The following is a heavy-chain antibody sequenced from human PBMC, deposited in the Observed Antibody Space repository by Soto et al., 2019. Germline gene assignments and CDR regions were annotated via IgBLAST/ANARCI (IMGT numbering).Heavy chain of an antibody. CDR3: ARGSGYCSGGSCYWGGNYFDY. CDR1: GGSISSGGYY. CDR2: IYYSGST. Sequence: SETLSLTCTVSGGSISSGGYYWSWIRQHPGKGLEWIGYIYYSGSTYYNPSLKSRVTISVDTSKNQFSLKLSSVTAADTAVYYCARGSGYCSGGSCYWGGNYFDYWGQGTLVTVSS. D-gene: IGHD2-15*01. V-gene: IGHV4-31*03. J-gene: IGHJ4*02.